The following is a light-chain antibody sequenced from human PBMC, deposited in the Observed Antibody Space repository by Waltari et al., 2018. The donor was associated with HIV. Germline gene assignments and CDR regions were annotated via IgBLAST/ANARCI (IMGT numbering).Light chain of an antibody. Sequence: QSVLTQPPSVSAAPGQKVTISCSGSSSHIGQNYVSWYQQLPGTAPKLLIYDNNKRPSGIPDRFSGSKSGTSATLGITGLQTGDEADYYCGTWDSSLSAAVFGGGTQLTAL. CDR3: GTWDSSLSAAV. CDR2: DNN. J-gene: IGLJ7*02. CDR1: SSHIGQNY. V-gene: IGLV1-51*01.